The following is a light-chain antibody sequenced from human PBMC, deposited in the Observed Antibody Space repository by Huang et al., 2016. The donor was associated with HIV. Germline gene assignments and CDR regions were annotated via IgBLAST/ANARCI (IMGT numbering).Light chain of an antibody. CDR2: ATS. J-gene: IGKJ1*01. CDR1: QDINTY. CDR3: QQYYSFPLT. V-gene: IGKV1-8*01. Sequence: AIRITQSPSSLSASTGDKVSITCRASQDINTYLAWYQQKPGKPPSLRIYATSTLQSVVPSRFSGSGSGTDFTLTITHLQSEDFATYYCQQYYSFPLTFGQGSQVEV.